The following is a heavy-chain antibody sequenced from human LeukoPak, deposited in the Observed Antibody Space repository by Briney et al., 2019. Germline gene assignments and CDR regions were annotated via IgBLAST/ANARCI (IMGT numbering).Heavy chain of an antibody. V-gene: IGHV1-2*02. D-gene: IGHD3-10*01. CDR3: ARENPLSFKVRGVILWFDP. CDR2: INPNSGGT. J-gene: IGHJ5*02. Sequence: GASVKVSCKASGYTFTGYYMHWVRQAPGQGLEWMGWINPNSGGTNYAQKFQGRVTMTRDTSISTAYMELSRLRSDDTAVYYCARENPLSFKVRGVILWFDPWGQGTLVTVSS. CDR1: GYTFTGYY.